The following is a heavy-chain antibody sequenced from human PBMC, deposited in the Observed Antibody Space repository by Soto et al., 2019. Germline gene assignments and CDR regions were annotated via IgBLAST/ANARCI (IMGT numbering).Heavy chain of an antibody. J-gene: IGHJ2*01. CDR3: ARPGCSGGTCYWFFDL. V-gene: IGHV4-59*04. CDR2: IFYRGNT. D-gene: IGHD2-15*01. Sequence: SETLSLTCIVSGGSISSYYWSWIRQPPGKGLEWIGSIFYRGNTYYNPSLKSRVTMSVDTSKNQFSLKLSSVTAADTAVYYCARPGCSGGTCYWFFDLWGRGTLVTVSS. CDR1: GGSISSYY.